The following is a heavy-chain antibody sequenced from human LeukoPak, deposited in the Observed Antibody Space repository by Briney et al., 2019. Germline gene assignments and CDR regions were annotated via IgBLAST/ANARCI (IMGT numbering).Heavy chain of an antibody. CDR3: ARENYGSGSYQYYFDY. Sequence: GGSLRLPCAASGFTFSSYWMSWVRQAPGKGLEWVANIKEDGSEEYYVDSVKGRFTISRDNAKNSLYLQMNSLRAEDTAVYYCARENYGSGSYQYYFDYWGQGTLVTVSS. J-gene: IGHJ4*02. CDR2: IKEDGSEE. CDR1: GFTFSSYW. V-gene: IGHV3-7*01. D-gene: IGHD3-10*01.